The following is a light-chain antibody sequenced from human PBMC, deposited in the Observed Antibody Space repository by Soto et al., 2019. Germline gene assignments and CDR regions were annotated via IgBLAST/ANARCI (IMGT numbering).Light chain of an antibody. CDR2: AAS. CDR1: QSIGIS. Sequence: DIQMTQSPSSLSASVGDGVTITCRASQSIGISLNWYQQRPGKAPKLLVFAASSLQSGVPSRFSGSGSGTDFTLTISSLHPEDFATYYCQQTYGTFWTFGQGTKVDIK. V-gene: IGKV1-39*01. CDR3: QQTYGTFWT. J-gene: IGKJ1*01.